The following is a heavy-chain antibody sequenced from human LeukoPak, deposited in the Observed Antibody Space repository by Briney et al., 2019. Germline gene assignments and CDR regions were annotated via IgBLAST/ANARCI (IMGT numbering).Heavy chain of an antibody. J-gene: IGHJ5*02. CDR3: ARATVHTNKCDP. CDR2: ISYTGNT. V-gene: IGHV4-31*03. D-gene: IGHD1/OR15-1a*01. Sequence: SETLSLTCNVSGCSLNSGGYYWSWIPQHPGKGLEWLGYISYTGNTYYSTSFERRTSMSVDTSKNQFSLRLTLLTAADTAIYYCARATVHTNKCDPWGQGTLVTVSS. CDR1: GCSLNSGGYY.